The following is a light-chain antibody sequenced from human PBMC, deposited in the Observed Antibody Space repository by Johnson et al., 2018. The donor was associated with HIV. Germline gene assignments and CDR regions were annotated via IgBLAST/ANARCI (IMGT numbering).Light chain of an antibody. J-gene: IGLJ1*01. CDR2: DNN. CDR1: SSNIGNNY. V-gene: IGLV1-51*01. Sequence: QSVLTQPPSVSADPGQKVTISCSGSSSNIGNNYVSWYQQLPGTAPKLLIYDNNKRPSGIPDRFSGSKSGTSATLGITGLQLGDEADYYCGTWDSSLRVGFFGTGTKVDVL. CDR3: GTWDSSLRVGF.